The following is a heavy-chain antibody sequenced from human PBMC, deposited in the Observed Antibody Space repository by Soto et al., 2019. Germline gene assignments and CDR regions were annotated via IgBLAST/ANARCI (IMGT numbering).Heavy chain of an antibody. J-gene: IGHJ5*02. V-gene: IGHV4-59*01. CDR2: IYYSGST. Sequence: PSETLSLTCTVSGGSISSYYWSWIRQPPGKGLEWIGYIYYSGSTNYNPSLRSRVTISVDTSKNQFSLKLSSVTAADTAVYYCARKRRGYYGSGSSSSYNRFAPWGQGTLVTVSS. CDR1: GGSISSYY. CDR3: ARKRRGYYGSGSSSSYNRFAP. D-gene: IGHD3-10*01.